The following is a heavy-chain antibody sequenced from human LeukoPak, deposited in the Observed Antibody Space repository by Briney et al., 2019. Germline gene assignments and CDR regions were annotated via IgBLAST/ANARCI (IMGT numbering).Heavy chain of an antibody. Sequence: PGGSLRLSCAASGFTFSDSYMTWIRQAPGKGLEWVAFIRFDGNDKFYADSVKGRFTISKDTSRNTLYLQMNSLRPEDTAVYYCAKDMMRDRWFGESWGQGTLVTVSS. V-gene: IGHV3-30*02. CDR2: IRFDGNDK. D-gene: IGHD3-10*01. CDR3: AKDMMRDRWFGES. CDR1: GFTFSDSY. J-gene: IGHJ5*02.